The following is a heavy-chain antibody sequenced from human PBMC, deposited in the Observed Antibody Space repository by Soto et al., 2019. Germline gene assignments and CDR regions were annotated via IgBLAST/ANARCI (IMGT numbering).Heavy chain of an antibody. D-gene: IGHD3-16*01. CDR1: GFTFNCYP. J-gene: IGHJ4*02. Sequence: QVQLVESGGGVVQPGRSLRLSCAASGFTFNCYPLHWVRQAPGKGLEWVAGVAFDGSDKYYADSAKGRLTISRDNPKNTIYLQMNYLRAEDTAMYYCAREGGYYFDYWGQGTLVTVSS. CDR2: VAFDGSDK. CDR3: AREGGYYFDY. V-gene: IGHV3-30-3*01.